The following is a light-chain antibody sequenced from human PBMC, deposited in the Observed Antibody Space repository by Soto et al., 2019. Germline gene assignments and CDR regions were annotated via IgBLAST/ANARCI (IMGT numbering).Light chain of an antibody. CDR1: SNDVGGYDY. CDR2: EVS. J-gene: IGLJ2*01. CDR3: KSYTSSSTLV. Sequence: QSALTQPASVSGSPGQSSTISCYGTSNDVGGYDYVSWYQQHPGKAPKLVIYEVSNRPSWVSNRFSGSKSGNTASLTISGLQPEDEADYYCKSYTSSSTLVFGGGTKLTVL. V-gene: IGLV2-14*01.